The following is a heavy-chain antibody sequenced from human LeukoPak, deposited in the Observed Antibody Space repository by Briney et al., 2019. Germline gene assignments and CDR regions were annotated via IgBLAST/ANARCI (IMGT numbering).Heavy chain of an antibody. J-gene: IGHJ4*02. Sequence: GASVKVSCKASGYTFTSYGISWVRQAPGQGLEWMGWISAYNGNTNYAQKLQGRVTMTTDTSTSTAYMELRYLRSDETAVYYCASTTGDYSDSFEEWGQETLVTVSS. D-gene: IGHD3-22*01. CDR1: GYTFTSYG. CDR3: ASTTGDYSDSFEE. V-gene: IGHV1-18*01. CDR2: ISAYNGNT.